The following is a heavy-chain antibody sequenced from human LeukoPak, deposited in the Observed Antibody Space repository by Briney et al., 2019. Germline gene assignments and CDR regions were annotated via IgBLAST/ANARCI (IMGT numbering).Heavy chain of an antibody. CDR2: ITPIFGTA. D-gene: IGHD2-2*02. Sequence: SVKVSCKASGGTFSNYAINWVRQAPGQGLEWMGGITPIFGTANYAQRFQGRVTITADESTSTAYMELSSLRSDDTAVYYCARWAGYCSITNCYTAFDYWGQGTLVTVSS. J-gene: IGHJ4*02. CDR1: GGTFSNYA. V-gene: IGHV1-69*01. CDR3: ARWAGYCSITNCYTAFDY.